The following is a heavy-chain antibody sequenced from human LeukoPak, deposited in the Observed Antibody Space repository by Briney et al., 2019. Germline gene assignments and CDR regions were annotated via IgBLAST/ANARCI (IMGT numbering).Heavy chain of an antibody. CDR1: GGTFSSYA. J-gene: IGHJ5*02. CDR3: ARGPPADYGALWFDP. Sequence: SVKVSCKASGGTFSSYAISWVRQAPGQGLEWMGRIIPILGIANYAQKFQGRVTITADKSTSTAYMELSSLRSEDAAVYYCARGPPADYGALWFDPWGQGTLVTVSS. D-gene: IGHD4-17*01. CDR2: IIPILGIA. V-gene: IGHV1-69*04.